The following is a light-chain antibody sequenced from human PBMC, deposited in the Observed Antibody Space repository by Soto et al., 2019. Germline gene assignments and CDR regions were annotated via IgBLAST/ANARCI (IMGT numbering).Light chain of an antibody. J-gene: IGLJ1*01. V-gene: IGLV2-14*01. CDR2: DVS. Sequence: VLTQPASVSGSPGRSITISCTGTSSDVGGYNYVSWYQQHPGKAPKLMIYDVSNRPSGVSNRFSGSKSGNTASLTISGLQAEDEADYYCSSYTSSSTPYVFGTGTKVTVL. CDR3: SSYTSSSTPYV. CDR1: SSDVGGYNY.